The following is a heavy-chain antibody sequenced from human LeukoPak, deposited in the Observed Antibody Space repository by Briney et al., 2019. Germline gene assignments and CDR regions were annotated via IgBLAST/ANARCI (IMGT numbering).Heavy chain of an antibody. CDR2: INAGNGNT. Sequence: ASVKVSCKASGYTFTGYYMHWVRQAPGQGLEWMGWINAGNGNTKYSQKFQGRVTITRDTSASTAYMELSSLRSEDTAVYYCARDEILRGMDVWGQGTTVTVSS. CDR3: ARDEILRGMDV. CDR1: GYTFTGYY. V-gene: IGHV1-3*01. D-gene: IGHD2-15*01. J-gene: IGHJ6*02.